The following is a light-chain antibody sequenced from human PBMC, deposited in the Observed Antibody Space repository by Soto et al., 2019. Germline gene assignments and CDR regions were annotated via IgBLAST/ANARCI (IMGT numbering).Light chain of an antibody. CDR2: AAS. CDR3: QQYNNWPPIT. J-gene: IGKJ5*01. V-gene: IGKV1-8*01. CDR1: QGISSY. Sequence: AIRMTQSPSSLSASTGDRVTITWRASQGISSYLAWYQQKPGKAPKLLIYAASTLQSGVPSRFSGSGSGTEFTLTISSLQSEDFAVYYCQQYNNWPPITFGQGTRLEIK.